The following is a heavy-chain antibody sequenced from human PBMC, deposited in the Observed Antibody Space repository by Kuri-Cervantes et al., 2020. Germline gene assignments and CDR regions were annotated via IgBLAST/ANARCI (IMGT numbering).Heavy chain of an antibody. V-gene: IGHV3-48*01. Sequence: GGSLRLSCAASGFTFSSYSMNWVRQAPGKGLEWVSYISSSSSTIYYADSVKGRFTISRDNAKNSLYLQMNSLRAEDTAVYYCARTSAAADYYYYHYGMDVWGQGTTVTVSS. CDR1: GFTFSSYS. CDR2: ISSSSSTI. J-gene: IGHJ6*02. CDR3: ARTSAAADYYYYHYGMDV. D-gene: IGHD6-13*01.